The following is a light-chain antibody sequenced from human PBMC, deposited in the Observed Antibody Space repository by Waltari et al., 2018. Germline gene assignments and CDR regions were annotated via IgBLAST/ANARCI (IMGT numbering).Light chain of an antibody. Sequence: QSALTQPASVSGSPGQSITISCTGASSDFGSYNLVSWYQQPPGKAPKVMIYEVTKRPSGVSARFSGSRSGNTASLTISGLQPEDEADYYCCSYAGSGTLDVVFGGGTKLTVL. CDR1: SSDFGSYNL. CDR2: EVT. CDR3: CSYAGSGTLDVV. V-gene: IGLV2-23*02. J-gene: IGLJ2*01.